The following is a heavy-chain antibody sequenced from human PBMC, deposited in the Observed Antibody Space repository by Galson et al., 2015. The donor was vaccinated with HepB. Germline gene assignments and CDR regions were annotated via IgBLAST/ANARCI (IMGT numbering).Heavy chain of an antibody. Sequence: SLRLSCAASGFSLSDYYMTWVRQAPGKGLEWVANINRDGSEKYYVDSVKGRFTISRDNAKRSLWLQMNSLRVEDTAVYYCVRDREVAGGGDWFDPWGQGTLVTVSS. J-gene: IGHJ5*02. CDR2: INRDGSEK. V-gene: IGHV3-7*01. CDR3: VRDREVAGGGDWFDP. CDR1: GFSLSDYY. D-gene: IGHD6-13*01.